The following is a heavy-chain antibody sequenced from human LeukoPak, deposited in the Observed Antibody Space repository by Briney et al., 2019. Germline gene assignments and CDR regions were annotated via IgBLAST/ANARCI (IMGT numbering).Heavy chain of an antibody. D-gene: IGHD3-22*01. J-gene: IGHJ2*01. CDR1: GGSFRGYY. Sequence: PSETLSLTCAVYGGSFRGYYWSWIRQPPGKGLEWIGEINHSGSTNYNPSLKSRVTISVDTSKNQFSLKLSSVTAADTAVYYCARQGCDSSGYYYPWYFDLWGRGTLVTVSS. CDR2: INHSGST. CDR3: ARQGCDSSGYYYPWYFDL. V-gene: IGHV4-34*01.